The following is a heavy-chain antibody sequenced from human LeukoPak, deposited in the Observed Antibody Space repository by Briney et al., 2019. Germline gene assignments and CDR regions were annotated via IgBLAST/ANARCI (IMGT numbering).Heavy chain of an antibody. CDR3: AKDLPVVVAHYFDY. CDR1: GFTFSTYG. J-gene: IGHJ4*02. Sequence: GGSLRLSCAASGFTFSTYGMHWVRQPPGKGLEWVAFIRYDGSDKYYADSVKGRFTVSRDNSKNILYLQMTSLRAEDTALYYCAKDLPVVVAHYFDYWGQGTLVTVSS. D-gene: IGHD2-15*01. V-gene: IGHV3-30*02. CDR2: IRYDGSDK.